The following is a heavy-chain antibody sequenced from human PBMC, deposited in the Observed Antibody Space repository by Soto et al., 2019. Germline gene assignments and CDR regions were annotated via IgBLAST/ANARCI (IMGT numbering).Heavy chain of an antibody. D-gene: IGHD3-10*01. CDR3: ARGPMVRGSGAPRCGYYYYMDV. Sequence: QVQLVQSGAEVKKPGASVKVSCKASGYTFTSYDINWVRQATGQGLEWMGWMNPNSGNTGYAQKFQGRVTMTRNTSISTAYMELSSLRSEDTAVYYCARGPMVRGSGAPRCGYYYYMDVWGKGTTVTVSS. V-gene: IGHV1-8*01. CDR1: GYTFTSYD. CDR2: MNPNSGNT. J-gene: IGHJ6*03.